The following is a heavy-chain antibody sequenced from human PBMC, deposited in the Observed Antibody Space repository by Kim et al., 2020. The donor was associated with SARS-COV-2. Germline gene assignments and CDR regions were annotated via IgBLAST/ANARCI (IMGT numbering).Heavy chain of an antibody. D-gene: IGHD5-12*01. CDR3: TTERVSGRRPRYSGYDRFDY. Sequence: RFTISRDESKNTLYLQMNSLKTEDTAVYYCTTERVSGRRPRYSGYDRFDYWGQGTLVTVSS. J-gene: IGHJ4*02. V-gene: IGHV3-15*01.